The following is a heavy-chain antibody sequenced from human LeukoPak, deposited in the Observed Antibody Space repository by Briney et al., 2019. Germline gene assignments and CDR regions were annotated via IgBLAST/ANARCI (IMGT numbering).Heavy chain of an antibody. CDR2: IYPGDSDT. V-gene: IGHV5-51*01. D-gene: IGHD5-18*01. Sequence: GESLKISCKGSGYSFTSYWIGWVRQMPGKGLVWLGIIYPGDSDTRYSPSFQGQVTISSDKYISTAYLQWSSLKASDTAMYYCARRRDTAMGQYYFDYWGQGTLVSVSS. CDR3: ARRRDTAMGQYYFDY. J-gene: IGHJ4*02. CDR1: GYSFTSYW.